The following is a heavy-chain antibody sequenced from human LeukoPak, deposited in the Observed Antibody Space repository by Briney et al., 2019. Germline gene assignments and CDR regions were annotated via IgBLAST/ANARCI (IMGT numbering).Heavy chain of an antibody. D-gene: IGHD5-12*01. Sequence: SVKVSCKASGGTFSSYAISWVRQAPGQGLEWMGGIIPILGTANYAQKFQGRVTITTDESTSTAYMELSSLRSEDTAVYYCARGVPALKWLRFDYWGQGTLVTVSS. V-gene: IGHV1-69*05. CDR1: GGTFSSYA. J-gene: IGHJ4*02. CDR2: IIPILGTA. CDR3: ARGVPALKWLRFDY.